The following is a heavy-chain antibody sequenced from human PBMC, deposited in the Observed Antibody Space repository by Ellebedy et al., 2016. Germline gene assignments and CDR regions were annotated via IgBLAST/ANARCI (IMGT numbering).Heavy chain of an antibody. Sequence: SETLSLTCTVSGGSISSGGYYWSWIRQPPGKGLEWIGYIYYSGSTNYNPSLKSRVTISVDTSKNQFSLKLSSVTAADTAVYYCARHGGGLPDLYYFDYWGQGTLVTVSS. CDR3: ARHGGGLPDLYYFDY. V-gene: IGHV4-61*08. D-gene: IGHD3-16*01. CDR2: IYYSGST. J-gene: IGHJ4*02. CDR1: GGSISSGGYY.